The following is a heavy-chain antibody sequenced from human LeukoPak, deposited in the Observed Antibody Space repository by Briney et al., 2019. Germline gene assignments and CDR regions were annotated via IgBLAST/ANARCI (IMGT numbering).Heavy chain of an antibody. Sequence: GGSLRLSCAASGFTFSNYDFHWVRQAAGKGLEWVSAIGVVGDTYYSGSVKGRFTISRESAKNSLYLQMNSLRDGDTAVYYCAREYCSGGNCAGGFYFDLWGRGTLVTVSS. V-gene: IGHV3-13*01. CDR3: AREYCSGGNCAGGFYFDL. J-gene: IGHJ2*01. CDR1: GFTFSNYD. D-gene: IGHD2-15*01. CDR2: IGVVGDT.